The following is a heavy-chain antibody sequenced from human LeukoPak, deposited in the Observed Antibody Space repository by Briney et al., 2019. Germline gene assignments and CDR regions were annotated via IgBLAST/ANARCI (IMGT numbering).Heavy chain of an antibody. CDR3: ARDYLGIDIVVVPAALDI. V-gene: IGHV3-7*01. Sequence: GGSLRLSCAASGFTFSSYWMSWVRQAPGKGLEWVANIKQDGSEKYYVDSVKGRFTISRDNAKNSLYLQMNSLRAEDTAVYYCARDYLGIDIVVVPAALDIWGQGTMVTVSS. CDR2: IKQDGSEK. J-gene: IGHJ3*02. CDR1: GFTFSSYW. D-gene: IGHD2-2*01.